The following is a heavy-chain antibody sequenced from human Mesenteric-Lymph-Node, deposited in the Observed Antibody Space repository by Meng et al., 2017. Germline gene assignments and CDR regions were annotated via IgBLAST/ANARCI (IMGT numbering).Heavy chain of an antibody. CDR2: ISGRGTTI. J-gene: IGHJ4*02. D-gene: IGHD6-13*01. CDR3: ARELITAAVPDY. V-gene: IGHV3-48*03. CDR1: GFAFSSYE. Sequence: GESLKISCVASGFAFSSYEMNWVRQAPGKGLEWVSYISGRGTTIYYADSVKGRFTVSRDNAKNSLYLQMNSPRAEDTGIYYCARELITAAVPDYWGQGTLVTVSS.